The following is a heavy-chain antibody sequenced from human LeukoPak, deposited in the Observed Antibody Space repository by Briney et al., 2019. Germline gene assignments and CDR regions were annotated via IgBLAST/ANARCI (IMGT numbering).Heavy chain of an antibody. CDR3: ARATRWLQFPFDY. CDR2: ISSSGSTI. J-gene: IGHJ4*02. D-gene: IGHD5-24*01. Sequence: GGSLRLSCAASGFTFSDYYMSWVRQAPGKGLEWVSYISSSGSTIYYADSVEGRFTISRDNAKNSLYLQMNSLRAEDTAVYYCARATRWLQFPFDYWGQGTLVTVSS. V-gene: IGHV3-11*01. CDR1: GFTFSDYY.